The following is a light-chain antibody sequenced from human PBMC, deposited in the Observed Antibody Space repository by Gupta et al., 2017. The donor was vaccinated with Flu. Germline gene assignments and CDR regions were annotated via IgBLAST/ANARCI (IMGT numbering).Light chain of an antibody. Sequence: EILMTQSPATLSVSPGESATLSCRTTQGVSVNLAWYQQKLGQAPRLLIYAASTRATGVPDRFSGSGSGTQFTLTITSLQSEDAAVYYCQQHNHWPPAFGGGTKVEIK. CDR2: AAS. V-gene: IGKV3-15*01. CDR3: QQHNHWPPA. J-gene: IGKJ4*01. CDR1: QGVSVN.